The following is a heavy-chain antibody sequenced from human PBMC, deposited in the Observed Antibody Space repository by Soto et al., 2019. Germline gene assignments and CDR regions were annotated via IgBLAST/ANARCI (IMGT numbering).Heavy chain of an antibody. Sequence: GGSLRLSCAASGFTFSSYAMSWVRQAPGKGLEWVSAISGSGGSTYYADSVKGRFTISRDNSKNTLYLQMNSLRAEDTAVYYCAIQHWMYPNYYYYGMDVWGQGTTVTVSS. J-gene: IGHJ6*02. CDR3: AIQHWMYPNYYYYGMDV. V-gene: IGHV3-23*01. CDR1: GFTFSSYA. CDR2: ISGSGGST. D-gene: IGHD1-1*01.